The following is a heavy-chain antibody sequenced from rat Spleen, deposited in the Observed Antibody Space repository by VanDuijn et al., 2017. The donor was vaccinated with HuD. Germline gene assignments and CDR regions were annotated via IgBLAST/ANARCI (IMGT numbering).Heavy chain of an antibody. J-gene: IGHJ4*01. D-gene: IGHD4-3*01. V-gene: IGHV2-72*01. CDR3: ARHLREASGVMDA. CDR2: IWAGGGT. Sequence: QVQLKESGPGLVQPSQTLSLTCTVSGFSLTSYHVSWVRQPPGKSLVWMGTIWAGGGTNYNSAVKFRLRISRDTSKSQVLLKMNSLQPEVTGTSYCARHLREASGVMDAWGQGASVTVSS. CDR1: GFSLTSYH.